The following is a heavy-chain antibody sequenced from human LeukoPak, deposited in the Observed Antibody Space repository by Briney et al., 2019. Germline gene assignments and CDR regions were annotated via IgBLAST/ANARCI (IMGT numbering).Heavy chain of an antibody. CDR2: IYYSGST. CDR3: ARQGCSGGSCYYSTNYGIDV. Sequence: PSETLSLTCTVSGGSISSYYWSWIRQPPGKGLEWIGYIYYSGSTNYNPSLKSRVTISVDTSKNQFSLRLSSVTAADTAVYYCARQGCSGGSCYYSTNYGIDVWGQGTTVTVSS. CDR1: GGSISSYY. J-gene: IGHJ6*02. D-gene: IGHD2-15*01. V-gene: IGHV4-59*08.